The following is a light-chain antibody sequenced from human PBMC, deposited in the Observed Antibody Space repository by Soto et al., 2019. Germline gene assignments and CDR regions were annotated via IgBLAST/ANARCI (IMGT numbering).Light chain of an antibody. CDR2: AAS. CDR3: QQSYTTPLT. Sequence: DIQMTQSPYSLSASVGDTVTITCRASQSISTYLNWYQQKPGKAPELLIYAASSLQSGVPLRFTGRGSGTDFTLTIIRLQPEDFASYYCQQSYTTPLTVGGGTKVEIK. J-gene: IGKJ4*01. CDR1: QSISTY. V-gene: IGKV1-39*01.